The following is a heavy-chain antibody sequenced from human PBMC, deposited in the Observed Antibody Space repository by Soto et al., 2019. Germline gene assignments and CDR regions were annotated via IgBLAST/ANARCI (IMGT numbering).Heavy chain of an antibody. CDR3: AKVRAQYYHSYYMCV. V-gene: IGHV3-23*01. CDR1: GFIFSNYA. CDR2: CGGGGST. J-gene: IGHJ6*03. Sequence: EVQLLESGGTLVQPGGSLRLSCAASGFIFSNYAMTWVRQAPGKGLQWVSYCGGGGSTYYADPVKGRFTCSRDNSKNRRCPQTYSVRAAGRTVYYCAKVRAQYYHSYYMCVWGKGTKVTFSS.